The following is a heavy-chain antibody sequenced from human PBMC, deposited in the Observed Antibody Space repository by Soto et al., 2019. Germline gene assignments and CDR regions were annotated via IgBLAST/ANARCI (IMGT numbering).Heavy chain of an antibody. D-gene: IGHD2-2*01. CDR3: ARDGGDIVVVPAAILDSGWFDP. J-gene: IGHJ5*02. V-gene: IGHV1-46*01. CDR2: INPSGGST. CDR1: GYTFTSYY. Sequence: QVQLVQSGAEVKKPGASVKVSCKASGYTFTSYYMHWVRQAPGQGLEWMGIINPSGGSTSYAQKFQGRVTMTRDTSTSTVYMELSSLRSEDTAVYFCARDGGDIVVVPAAILDSGWFDPWGQGTLVTVSS.